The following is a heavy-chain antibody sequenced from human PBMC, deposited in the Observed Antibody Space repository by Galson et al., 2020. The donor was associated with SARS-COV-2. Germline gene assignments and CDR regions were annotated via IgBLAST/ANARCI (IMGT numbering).Heavy chain of an antibody. CDR3: ASSLLPLYGMDV. CDR2: ISYDGSNK. J-gene: IGHJ6*02. Sequence: GGSLRLSCAASGFTFSSYSMNWVRQAPGKGLEWVAVISYDGSNKYYADSVKGRFTISRDNSKNTLYLQMNSLRAEDTAVYYCASSLLPLYGMDVWGQGTTVTVSS. CDR1: GFTFSSYS. V-gene: IGHV3-30*03.